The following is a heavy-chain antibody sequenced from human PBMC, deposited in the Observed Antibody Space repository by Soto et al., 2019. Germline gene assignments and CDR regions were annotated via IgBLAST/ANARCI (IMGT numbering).Heavy chain of an antibody. CDR2: IDSYSNFI. D-gene: IGHD3-22*01. Sequence: RISCAASGFTFSRYSMNWVRQAPGKGLEWVSSIDSYSNFIYYADSVKGRFIISRDNARNSLFLQMTNMDPVDTATYYCARTRYTYYYDSSGYPTAPYFDYWGQGTLVTVSS. CDR3: ARTRYTYYYDSSGYPTAPYFDY. J-gene: IGHJ4*02. V-gene: IGHV3-21*03. CDR1: GFTFSRYS.